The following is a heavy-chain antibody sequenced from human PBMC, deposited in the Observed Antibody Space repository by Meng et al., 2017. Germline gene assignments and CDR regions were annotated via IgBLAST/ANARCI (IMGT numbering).Heavy chain of an antibody. Sequence: GGSLRLSCAASGFTFSSYSMNWVRQAPGKGLEWVSSISSSSSYIYYADSVKGRFTISRDNAKNSLYLQMNSLRAEDTAVYYCARDEQIGVHSNIDYRGQGTLVTVSS. CDR1: GFTFSSYS. D-gene: IGHD1/OR15-1a*01. J-gene: IGHJ4*02. CDR2: ISSSSSYI. CDR3: ARDEQIGVHSNIDY. V-gene: IGHV3-21*01.